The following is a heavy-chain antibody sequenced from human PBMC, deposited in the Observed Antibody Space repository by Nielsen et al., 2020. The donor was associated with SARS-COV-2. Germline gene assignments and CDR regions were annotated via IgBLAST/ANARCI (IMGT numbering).Heavy chain of an antibody. CDR3: ARGGTGMWQLGLFDY. CDR2: IYYSGST. V-gene: IGHV4-39*01. CDR1: GGSISSSSYY. Sequence: SETLSLTCTVSGGSISSSSYYWGWIRQPPGKGLEWIGSIYYSGSTYYNPSLKSRVTISVDTSKNQFSLKLSSVTAADTAVYYCARGGTGMWQLGLFDYWGQGTLVTVSS. J-gene: IGHJ4*02. D-gene: IGHD6-6*01.